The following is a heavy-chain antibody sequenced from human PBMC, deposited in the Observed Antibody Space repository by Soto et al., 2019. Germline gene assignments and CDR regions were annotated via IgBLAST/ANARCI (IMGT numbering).Heavy chain of an antibody. D-gene: IGHD2-15*01. V-gene: IGHV4-59*01. CDR2: IYYSGST. Sequence: QVQLQESGPGLVKPSETLSLTCTVSGGSISSYYWSWIRQPPGKGLEWIGYIYYSGSTNYNPSLKRRVTISVATSQNQFSLKLSSVTAADTAVYYCAGQKGYCSGGSCSNWFDPWGQGTLVTVSS. CDR3: AGQKGYCSGGSCSNWFDP. J-gene: IGHJ5*02. CDR1: GGSISSYY.